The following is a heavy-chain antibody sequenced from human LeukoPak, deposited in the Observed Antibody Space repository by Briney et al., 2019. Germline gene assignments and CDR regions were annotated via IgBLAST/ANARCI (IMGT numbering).Heavy chain of an antibody. V-gene: IGHV3-30*14. CDR3: ARGSSTSCYPDPYYYMDV. CDR2: ISYDGSNK. Sequence: GRSLRLSCAASGFTFSSYAMHWVRQAPGKGLEWVAVISYDGSNKYYADSVKGRFTISRDNSKNTLYLQMNSLRAEDTAVYYCARGSSTSCYPDPYYYMDVWGKGTTVTVSS. J-gene: IGHJ6*03. CDR1: GFTFSSYA. D-gene: IGHD2-2*01.